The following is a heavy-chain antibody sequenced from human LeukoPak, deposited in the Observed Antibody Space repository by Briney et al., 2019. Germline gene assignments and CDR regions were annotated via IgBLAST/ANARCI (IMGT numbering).Heavy chain of an antibody. Sequence: PGGSLRLSCAASGYTFSSYSMNWVRQAPGKGLEWVSFISSGSSYIYYGDSVKGRFTISRDNAKKSLYLQMNSLRAEDTAVYFCARSFYDSSGYPNFDYWCQGTLVTVSS. CDR1: GYTFSSYS. CDR2: ISSGSSYI. J-gene: IGHJ4*02. D-gene: IGHD3-22*01. V-gene: IGHV3-21*01. CDR3: ARSFYDSSGYPNFDY.